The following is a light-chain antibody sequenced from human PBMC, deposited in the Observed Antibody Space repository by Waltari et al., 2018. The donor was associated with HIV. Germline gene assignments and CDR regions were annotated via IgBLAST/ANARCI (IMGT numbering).Light chain of an antibody. CDR3: AAWDDSLSGVV. Sequence: QSVLTQPPSVSAAPGQKVTISCSGNNSNIGSNYVSWYQQLPGTAPKLLIYDNNERPSGIPDRVAGSTSGTSATLGITGLQTGDEADYYCAAWDDSLSGVVFGGGTKLTVL. J-gene: IGLJ3*02. CDR1: NSNIGSNY. CDR2: DNN. V-gene: IGLV1-51*01.